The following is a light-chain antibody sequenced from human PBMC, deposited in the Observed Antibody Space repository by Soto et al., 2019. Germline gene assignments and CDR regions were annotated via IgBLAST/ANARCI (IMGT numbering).Light chain of an antibody. CDR3: SSYTSSSTPYV. V-gene: IGLV2-14*01. J-gene: IGLJ1*01. CDR1: SSDVGGYNY. Sequence: QSALTQPASVSGSPGQSITISCTGTSSDVGGYNYVSWYQQHPGKAPKLMIYEVSNRPSGVSNRFSGSKSGNTASLTISGLQAEDEDDYYCSSYTSSSTPYVFGTGTKLPVL. CDR2: EVS.